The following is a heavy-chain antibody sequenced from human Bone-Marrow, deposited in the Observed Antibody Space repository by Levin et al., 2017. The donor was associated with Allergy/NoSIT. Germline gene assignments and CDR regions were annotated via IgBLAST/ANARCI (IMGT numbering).Heavy chain of an antibody. CDR2: INPGGTII. CDR1: GVRFSDYY. CDR3: ARSGAWSTHDLEFDP. D-gene: IGHD5-12*01. V-gene: IGHV3-11*01. Sequence: PGGSLRLSCEVSGVRFSDYYMGWIRQAPGKGLEWLSNINPGGTIIYYADSVKGRFTISRDNAKNSLFLQMTSLRVEDTALYFCARSGAWSTHDLEFDPGGQGTLVTVSS. J-gene: IGHJ5*02.